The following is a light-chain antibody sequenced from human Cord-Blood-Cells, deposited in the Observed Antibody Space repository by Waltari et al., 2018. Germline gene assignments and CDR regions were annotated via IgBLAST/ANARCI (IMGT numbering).Light chain of an antibody. Sequence: QSVLTQPPSVSGTPGQRVTISCSGSKSNIGGNTVNWYQQFPGTAPRLLIHANDQRTSVVPDRFSGSKSGTSASLALSGLQSEDEADYYCAAWDDSLNGHVVFGGGTKLTVL. V-gene: IGLV1-44*01. CDR2: AND. CDR3: AAWDDSLNGHVV. CDR1: KSNIGGNT. J-gene: IGLJ2*01.